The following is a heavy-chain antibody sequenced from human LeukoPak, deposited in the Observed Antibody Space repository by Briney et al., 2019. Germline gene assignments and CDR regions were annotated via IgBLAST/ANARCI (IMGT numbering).Heavy chain of an antibody. CDR1: GFTFSNYG. Sequence: PGGSLRLSCAASGFTFSNYGMHWVRQAPGKGLEWVAFIRYDGNTKYYVDSVKGRFTISRDNSKDTLYLQMNSLRAEDTAVYYCAKRDRMYTSGSYYCDYWGQGTLVTVSS. V-gene: IGHV3-30*02. CDR2: IRYDGNTK. CDR3: AKRDRMYTSGSYYCDY. J-gene: IGHJ4*02. D-gene: IGHD6-19*01.